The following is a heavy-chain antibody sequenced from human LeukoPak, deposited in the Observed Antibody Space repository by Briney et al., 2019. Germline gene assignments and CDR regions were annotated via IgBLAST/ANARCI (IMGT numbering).Heavy chain of an antibody. Sequence: GGSLRLSCAASGFTFSSYWMSWVRQAPGKGLEWVANIKQDGSEKYYVDSVKGRFTISRDNAKISLYLQMNSLRAEDTAVYYCAREYVGWPLDYWGQGTLVTVSS. J-gene: IGHJ4*02. V-gene: IGHV3-7*01. CDR3: AREYVGWPLDY. CDR2: IKQDGSEK. CDR1: GFTFSSYW. D-gene: IGHD3-10*02.